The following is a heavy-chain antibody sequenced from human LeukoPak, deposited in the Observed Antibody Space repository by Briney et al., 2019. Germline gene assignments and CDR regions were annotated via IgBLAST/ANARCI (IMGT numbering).Heavy chain of an antibody. Sequence: GGSLRLSCAASGFTFSSYEMNWVRQAPGKGLEWVSYISSSGSTIYYADSVKGRFTISRDNAKNTLWLQMSSLRAEDTAVYYCARSWASSWYWFDYWGQGTLVTVSS. D-gene: IGHD6-13*01. CDR3: ARSWASSWYWFDY. CDR1: GFTFSSYE. CDR2: ISSSGSTI. J-gene: IGHJ4*02. V-gene: IGHV3-48*03.